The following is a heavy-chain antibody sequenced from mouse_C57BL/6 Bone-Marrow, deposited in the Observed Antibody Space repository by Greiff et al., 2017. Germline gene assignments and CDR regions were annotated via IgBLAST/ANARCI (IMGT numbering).Heavy chain of an antibody. CDR1: GYTFTSYW. J-gene: IGHJ2*01. V-gene: IGHV1-72*01. CDR2: IDPNSGGT. CDR3: AREGLRITTVVAWDYFDY. D-gene: IGHD1-1*01. Sequence: QVQLQQPGAELVKPGASVKLSCKASGYTFTSYWMHWVKQRPGRGLEWIGRIDPNSGGTKYNEKFKSKATLTVDKPSSTAYMQLSSLTSEDSAVYYCAREGLRITTVVAWDYFDYWGQGTTLTVSS.